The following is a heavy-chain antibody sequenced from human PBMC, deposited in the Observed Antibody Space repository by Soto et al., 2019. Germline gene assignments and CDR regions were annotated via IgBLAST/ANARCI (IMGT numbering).Heavy chain of an antibody. J-gene: IGHJ4*02. CDR1: GFTFSNAW. CDR3: TTEDPRSWYSFDY. CDR2: IKSKTDGGTT. V-gene: IGHV3-15*01. D-gene: IGHD6-13*01. Sequence: GGSLRLSCAASGFTFSNAWMSWVRQAPGKGLEWVGRIKSKTDGGTTDYAAPVKGRFTISRDDSKNTLYLQMNSLKTEDTAVYYCTTEDPRSWYSFDYWGQGTLVTVSS.